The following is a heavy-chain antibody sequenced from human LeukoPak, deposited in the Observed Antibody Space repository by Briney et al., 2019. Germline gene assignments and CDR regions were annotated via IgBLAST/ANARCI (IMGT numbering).Heavy chain of an antibody. D-gene: IGHD5-24*01. CDR3: ARDRDGYNSFDY. V-gene: IGHV3-74*01. CDR2: INSDGSST. Sequence: GGSLRLSCAASGFTFSSYWMHWVRQAPWKGLMWVSRINSDGSSTSYADSVKGRFTISRDNAKNTLYLQMNSLRAEDTAVYYCARDRDGYNSFDYWGQGTLVTVSS. J-gene: IGHJ4*02. CDR1: GFTFSSYW.